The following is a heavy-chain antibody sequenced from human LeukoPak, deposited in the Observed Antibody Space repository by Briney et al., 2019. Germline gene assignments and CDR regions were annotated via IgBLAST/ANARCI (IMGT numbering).Heavy chain of an antibody. CDR2: INTDGTNT. D-gene: IGHD4-17*01. J-gene: IGHJ4*02. Sequence: GGSLRLSCAASGFTFRSYWLHWVRQAPGKGLVWVSRINTDGTNTHYADSVNGRFTISRDNAKDTLYLQMDSLRADDTAVYYCARDEEIYGDYDYWGQGTLVTVSS. V-gene: IGHV3-74*01. CDR1: GFTFRSYW. CDR3: ARDEEIYGDYDY.